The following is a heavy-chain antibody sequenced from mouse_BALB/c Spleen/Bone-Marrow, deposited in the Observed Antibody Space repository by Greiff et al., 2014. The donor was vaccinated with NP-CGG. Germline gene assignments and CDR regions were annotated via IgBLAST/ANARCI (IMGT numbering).Heavy chain of an antibody. J-gene: IGHJ3*01. CDR1: GYTFTSYW. D-gene: IGHD2-4*01. CDR2: IYPGDGDT. CDR3: ARSEATMILAY. Sequence: VQLQQSGAELARPGASVKLPCKASGYTFTSYWMQWVKQRPGQGLEWIGAIYPGDGDTRYTQKFKGKATLTADKSSSTAYMQLSSLASEDSAVYYCARSEATMILAYWGQGTLVTVSA. V-gene: IGHV1-87*01.